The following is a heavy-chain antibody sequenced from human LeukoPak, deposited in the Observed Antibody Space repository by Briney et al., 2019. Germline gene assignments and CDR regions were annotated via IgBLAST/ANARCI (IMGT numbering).Heavy chain of an antibody. CDR1: GFTFSSYS. D-gene: IGHD6-13*01. CDR2: ISSSSSYI. Sequence: GGSLRLSCAASGFTFSSYSMNWVRQAPGKGLEWVSSISSSSSYIYYADSVKGRFTISRDNAENSLYLQMNSLRAEDTAVYHCARTSTYSSSWYFDYWGQGTLVTVSS. V-gene: IGHV3-21*01. CDR3: ARTSTYSSSWYFDY. J-gene: IGHJ4*02.